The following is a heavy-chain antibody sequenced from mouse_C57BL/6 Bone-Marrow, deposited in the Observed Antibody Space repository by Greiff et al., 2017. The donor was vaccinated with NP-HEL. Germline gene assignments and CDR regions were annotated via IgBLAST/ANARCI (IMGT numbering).Heavy chain of an antibody. J-gene: IGHJ3*01. CDR1: GYTFTSYA. V-gene: IGHV1-85*01. D-gene: IGHD2-1*01. Sequence: QVQLQQSGPELVKPGASVKLSCKASGYTFTSYAINWVKQKPGQGLEWIGRIYPRDGSTKYNEKFKGKATLTVATSSSTAYMELHSLTSDDSEVYFCARTYGNYPFAYWGQGTLVTVSA. CDR3: ARTYGNYPFAY. CDR2: IYPRDGST.